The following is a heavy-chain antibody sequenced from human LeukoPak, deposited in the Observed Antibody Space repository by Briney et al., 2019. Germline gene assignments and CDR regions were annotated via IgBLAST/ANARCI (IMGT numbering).Heavy chain of an antibody. CDR2: IYTSGST. CDR1: GGSISSGSYY. Sequence: PSETLSLTCTVSGGSISSGSYYWSWIRQPAGKGLEWIGRIYTSGSTNYNPSLKSRVTISVDTSKNQFSLKLSSVTAADTAVYYCARDSKNVVGVFDYWGQGTLVTVSS. CDR3: ARDSKNVVGVFDY. J-gene: IGHJ4*02. V-gene: IGHV4-61*02. D-gene: IGHD1-26*01.